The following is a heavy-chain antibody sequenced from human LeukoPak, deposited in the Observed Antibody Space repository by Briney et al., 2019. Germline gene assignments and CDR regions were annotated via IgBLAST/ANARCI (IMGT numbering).Heavy chain of an antibody. CDR2: INDNGGGT. J-gene: IGHJ4*02. Sequence: TGGSLRLSCAASGFTFSNYAMTWVRQAPGKGLEWVSTINDNGGGTYYAGSAEGRFTISRDNSKNTLYMQMNSLRAEDTAIYYCAREGPHRGTYYLNFDYWGQGTLVIVSS. D-gene: IGHD1-26*01. CDR3: AREGPHRGTYYLNFDY. CDR1: GFTFSNYA. V-gene: IGHV3-23*01.